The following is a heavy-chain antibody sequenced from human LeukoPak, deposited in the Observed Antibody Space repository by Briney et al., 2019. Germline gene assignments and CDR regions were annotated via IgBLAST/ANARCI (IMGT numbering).Heavy chain of an antibody. CDR2: INSDGTST. J-gene: IGHJ4*02. D-gene: IGHD4-23*01. CDR1: GFTFSDYY. V-gene: IGHV3-74*01. Sequence: GGSLRLSCVASGFTFSDYYMDWVRQAPGKGLVWVSRINSDGTSTSYADSVKGRFTISRDNAKNTLYLQMNSLRAEDTAVYYCARWADYGGNSGYDYWGQGTLVTVSS. CDR3: ARWADYGGNSGYDY.